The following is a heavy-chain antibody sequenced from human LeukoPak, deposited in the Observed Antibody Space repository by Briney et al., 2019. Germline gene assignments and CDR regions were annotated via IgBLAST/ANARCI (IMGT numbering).Heavy chain of an antibody. CDR1: GFTFSSYW. D-gene: IGHD1-7*01. J-gene: IGHJ5*02. CDR3: AGGTGTTEFDP. Sequence: GGSLRLSCAASGFTFSSYWMHWVRQAPGKGLVWVSRINNDGSSTTYADSVKGRFTISRDNAKNSLYLQMNSLRAEDTAVYHCAGGTGTTEFDPWGQGTLVTVSS. CDR2: INNDGSST. V-gene: IGHV3-74*03.